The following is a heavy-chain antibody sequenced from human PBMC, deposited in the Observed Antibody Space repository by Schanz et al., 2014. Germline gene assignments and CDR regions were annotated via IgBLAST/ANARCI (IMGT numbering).Heavy chain of an antibody. CDR2: ISPYNGNT. J-gene: IGHJ6*02. CDR3: ARVQDDILTGSEYYYGMDV. V-gene: IGHV1-18*01. Sequence: QVHLVQSGAEVKKPGASVKVSCKASGYNITSNDVTWVRQAPGQGLEWMGWISPYNGNTNYALKLQGRVTMTTDTSTSTAYMELRSLRSDDTAVYYCARVQDDILTGSEYYYGMDVWGQGTTVTVSS. D-gene: IGHD3-9*01. CDR1: GYNITSND.